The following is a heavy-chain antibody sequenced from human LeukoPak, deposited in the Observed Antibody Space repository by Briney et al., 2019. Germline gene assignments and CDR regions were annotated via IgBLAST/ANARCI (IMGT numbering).Heavy chain of an antibody. J-gene: IGHJ4*02. CDR1: GFTFSSYS. CDR2: ISSSSSYI. Sequence: GGSLRLSCAASGFTFSSYSMNWVRQAPGKGLEWVSYISSSSSYIYYADSVKGRFTISRDNSKNTLYLQMNRLRAEDTAVYYCASTSEGYWGQGTLVTVSS. CDR3: ASTSEGY. V-gene: IGHV3-21*05. D-gene: IGHD1-14*01.